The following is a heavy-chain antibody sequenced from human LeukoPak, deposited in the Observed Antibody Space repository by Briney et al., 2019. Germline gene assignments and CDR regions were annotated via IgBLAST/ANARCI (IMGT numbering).Heavy chain of an antibody. Sequence: SETLSLTCTVSGGSISSGSYYWSWIRQPAGKGLEWIGRIYTSGSTNYNPSLKSRVTISVDTSKNQFSLKLSSVTAADTAVYYCARVRWLQPKNLYYFDYWGQGTLVTVSS. J-gene: IGHJ4*02. CDR1: GGSISSGSYY. CDR3: ARVRWLQPKNLYYFDY. D-gene: IGHD5-24*01. CDR2: IYTSGST. V-gene: IGHV4-61*02.